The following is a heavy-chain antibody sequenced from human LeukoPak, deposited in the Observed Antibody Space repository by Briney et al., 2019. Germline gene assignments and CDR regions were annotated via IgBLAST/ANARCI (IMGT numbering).Heavy chain of an antibody. CDR1: GGSFSGYY. J-gene: IGHJ4*02. V-gene: IGHV4-59*01. D-gene: IGHD3-10*01. CDR2: IYYSGNT. Sequence: SETLSLTCAVYGGSFSGYYWSWIRQPPGRGLEWIGYIYYSGNTNYNPSLKSRVTISVDTSKNQFSLKLNSVTAADTAMYYCARTMVRGVTRSYYFDYWGQGTLVTVSS. CDR3: ARTMVRGVTRSYYFDY.